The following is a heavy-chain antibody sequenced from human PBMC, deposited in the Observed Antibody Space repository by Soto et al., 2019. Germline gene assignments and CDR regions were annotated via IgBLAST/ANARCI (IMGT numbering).Heavy chain of an antibody. D-gene: IGHD2-15*01. J-gene: IGHJ4*02. Sequence: QVQLVQSGAEVKRPGASVKVSCKASGYTFTTYGFNWVRQAPGQGLEWMGWISPYNGDTNYAQNFQGRVTLTTDTSPSTAYMELRSLTSDDTAVYYCARTPRAQMIVLEAATRFDYWGQGTLVTVSS. CDR1: GYTFTTYG. V-gene: IGHV1-18*04. CDR3: ARTPRAQMIVLEAATRFDY. CDR2: ISPYNGDT.